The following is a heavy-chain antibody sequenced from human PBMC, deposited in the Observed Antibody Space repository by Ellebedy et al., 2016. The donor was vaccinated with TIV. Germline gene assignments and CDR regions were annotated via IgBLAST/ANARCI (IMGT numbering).Heavy chain of an antibody. CDR1: GGSISSSSYY. D-gene: IGHD3-10*01. J-gene: IGHJ4*02. CDR2: IYYSGST. Sequence: GSLRLXXTVSGGSISSSSYYWGWIRQPPGKGLEWIGSIYYSGSTYYNPSLKSRVTISVDTSKNQFSLKLSSVTAADTAVYYCARDSVWFGELPFDYWGQGTLVTVSS. V-gene: IGHV4-39*07. CDR3: ARDSVWFGELPFDY.